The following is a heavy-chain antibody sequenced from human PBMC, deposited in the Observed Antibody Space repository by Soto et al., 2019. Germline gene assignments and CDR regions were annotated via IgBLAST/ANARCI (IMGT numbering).Heavy chain of an antibody. CDR2: MSHSGGT. D-gene: IGHD1-1*01. Sequence: QVQLQQWGAGLLKPSETLSLTCAVYGGFVSSGSYYWSWIRQPPGKGLEWLGEMSHSGGTHFNPSLKRRVTRAVDTSKNQFALKMSSVTAADTALYYCARVERGTATTVVDAFDIWGPGTMVTVSS. CDR3: ARVERGTATTVVDAFDI. CDR1: GGFVSSGSYY. V-gene: IGHV4-34*01. J-gene: IGHJ3*02.